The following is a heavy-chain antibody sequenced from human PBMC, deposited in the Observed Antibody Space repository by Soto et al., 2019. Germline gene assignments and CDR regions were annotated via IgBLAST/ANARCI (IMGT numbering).Heavy chain of an antibody. CDR1: SGSISSGDYY. Sequence: SETLSLTCAVSSGSISSGDYYWSWIRQPPGKGLEWIGYISYSGSTYYNPSLKSRVTISVDTSKRQFSLKLSSVTAADTAVYYCAREARGVISGMDVWGQGTTVTVSS. V-gene: IGHV4-30-4*02. CDR2: ISYSGST. J-gene: IGHJ6*02. D-gene: IGHD3-10*01. CDR3: AREARGVISGMDV.